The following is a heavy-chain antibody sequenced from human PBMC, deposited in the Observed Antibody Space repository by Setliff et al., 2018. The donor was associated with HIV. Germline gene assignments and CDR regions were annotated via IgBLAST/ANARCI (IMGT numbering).Heavy chain of an antibody. CDR3: AVSWYTTGRGDY. CDR1: GDSFSNYA. Sequence: ASVKVSCKTSGDSFSNYAITWVRQAPGQGLEWMGGIVPKFGTPNYAERFQGRVTITADESTSTAYMELRNLRSDDTAVYYCAVSWYTTGRGDYWGPGTLVTSPQ. V-gene: IGHV1-69*13. D-gene: IGHD3-10*01. CDR2: IVPKFGTP. J-gene: IGHJ4*02.